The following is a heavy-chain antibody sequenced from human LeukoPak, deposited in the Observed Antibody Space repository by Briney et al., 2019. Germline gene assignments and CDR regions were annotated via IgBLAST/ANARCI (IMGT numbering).Heavy chain of an antibody. CDR1: DGTISNYY. V-gene: IGHV4-59*08. CDR2: GYYRGST. Sequence: ASETLSLTCSAFDGTISNYYWSWIRQPPGKGLEWIGFGYYRGSTTYNPSLESRVVTSVDTSKNQFSLKLTAVTAADTAVYYCARNSAVATSRSWFDPWGQGTLVTVSS. J-gene: IGHJ5*02. CDR3: ARNSAVATSRSWFDP. D-gene: IGHD6-19*01.